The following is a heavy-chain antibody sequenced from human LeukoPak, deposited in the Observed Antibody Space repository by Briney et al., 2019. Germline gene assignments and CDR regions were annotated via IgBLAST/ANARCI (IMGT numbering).Heavy chain of an antibody. CDR3: ARNPYNGNYGDSYYYFMDA. J-gene: IGHJ6*03. CDR1: GFTFSNYN. D-gene: IGHD1-26*01. V-gene: IGHV3-21*01. Sequence: GGSLRLSCAASGFTFSNYNMNWVRQTPGKGLEWVSSITSSSMYIYYADSVKGRFTISRDNAKNSLSLQMNSLRAEDTAVYYCARNPYNGNYGDSYYYFMDAWGKGTTVTVSS. CDR2: ITSSSMYI.